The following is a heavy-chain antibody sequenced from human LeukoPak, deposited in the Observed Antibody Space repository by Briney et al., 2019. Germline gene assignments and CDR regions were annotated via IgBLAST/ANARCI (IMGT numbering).Heavy chain of an antibody. J-gene: IGHJ4*02. D-gene: IGHD6-13*01. CDR2: ISWNSGSI. CDR1: GFTFDDYA. V-gene: IGHV3-9*01. CDR3: ARVGALSSSWLLY. Sequence: GGSLRLSCAASGFTFDDYAMHWVRQAPGKGLEWVSGISWNSGSIGYADSVKGRFTISRDNAKNSLYLQMNSLRDEDTAAYYCARVGALSSSWLLYWGQGTLVTVSS.